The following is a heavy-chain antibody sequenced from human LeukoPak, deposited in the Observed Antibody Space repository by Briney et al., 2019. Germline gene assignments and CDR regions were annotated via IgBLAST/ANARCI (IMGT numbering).Heavy chain of an antibody. CDR1: GFTFSSYW. D-gene: IGHD3-3*01. Sequence: AGGSLRLSCAASGFTFSSYWMSWVRQAPGKGLEWVANIKQDGSEKYYADSVKGRFTISRDNAKNSLYLQMNSLRAEDTAVYYCAGEPSGYYPDDYYYYYMDVWGKGTTVTVSS. CDR3: AGEPSGYYPDDYYYYYMDV. J-gene: IGHJ6*03. CDR2: IKQDGSEK. V-gene: IGHV3-7*01.